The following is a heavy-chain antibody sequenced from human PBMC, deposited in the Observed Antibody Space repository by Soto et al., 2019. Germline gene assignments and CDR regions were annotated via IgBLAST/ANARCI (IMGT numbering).Heavy chain of an antibody. CDR3: AKAVRPRPNTYYYDSSGYYFDY. V-gene: IGHV3-30-3*01. J-gene: IGHJ4*02. CDR2: ISYDGSNK. CDR1: GFTLSSYA. Sequence: GGSLRLSGAASGFTLSSYAMHWVRQAPGKGLEWVAVISYDGSNKYYADSVKGRFTISRDNSKNTLYLQMNSLRAEDTAVYYCAKAVRPRPNTYYYDSSGYYFDYWGQGTLVTVSS. D-gene: IGHD3-22*01.